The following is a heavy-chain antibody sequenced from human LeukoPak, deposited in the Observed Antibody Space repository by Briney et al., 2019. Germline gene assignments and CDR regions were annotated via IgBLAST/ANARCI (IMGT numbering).Heavy chain of an antibody. CDR1: GFTFSSYG. CDR3: ARDLRSSGYYAFDY. Sequence: GGSLRLSCAASGFTFSSYGMNWVRQAPGKGLEWVSFISSSSSYIYYADSVKGRFTISRDNAKNSLHLQMNSLRAEDTAVYYCARDLRSSGYYAFDYWGQGTLVTVSS. V-gene: IGHV3-21*01. D-gene: IGHD3-22*01. CDR2: ISSSSSYI. J-gene: IGHJ4*02.